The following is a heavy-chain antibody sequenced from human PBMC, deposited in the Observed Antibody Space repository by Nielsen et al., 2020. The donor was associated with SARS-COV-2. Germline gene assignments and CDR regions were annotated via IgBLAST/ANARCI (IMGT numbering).Heavy chain of an antibody. D-gene: IGHD3-22*01. Sequence: GGSLRLSCAASGFTFSSWVRQAPGKGLEWVSTLSGNGGRTYYADSVKGRFTISRDNSKNTLYLQMSSLRAEDTAVYHCAKERDSRGYYDYWGQGTLVTVSS. CDR2: LSGNGGRT. CDR3: AKERDSRGYYDY. CDR1: GFTFSS. V-gene: IGHV3-23*01. J-gene: IGHJ4*02.